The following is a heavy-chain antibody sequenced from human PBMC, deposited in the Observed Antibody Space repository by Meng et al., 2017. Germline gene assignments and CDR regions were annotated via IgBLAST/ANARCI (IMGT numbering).Heavy chain of an antibody. D-gene: IGHD3-16*01. Sequence: QVQLVQSGAEVKMPGASVKVSCKVSGYTFIGHYLHWVRQAPGQGLERMGWINPNSGGTSYAQKFQGRVTMTWDTSVSTAFMELTRLKSDDAALYYCARVGVGAPFDYWGQGTLVTVSS. CDR2: INPNSGGT. CDR1: GYTFIGHY. CDR3: ARVGVGAPFDY. J-gene: IGHJ4*02. V-gene: IGHV1-2*02.